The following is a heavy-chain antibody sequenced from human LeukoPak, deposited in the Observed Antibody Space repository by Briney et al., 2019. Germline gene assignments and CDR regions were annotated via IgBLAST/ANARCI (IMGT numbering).Heavy chain of an antibody. Sequence: GGSLRLSCEASGFSGFTFSSCAMSWVRQAPGKGLEWVSSIIGSGDRTYYADSVKGRFTVSRDNSKNYLFLQVNSLRAEDTAVYFCAKDLGDYFDSSGYFGVFEYWGQGTPVTVSS. CDR1: GFSGFTFSSCA. V-gene: IGHV3-23*01. D-gene: IGHD3-22*01. CDR3: AKDLGDYFDSSGYFGVFEY. CDR2: IIGSGDRT. J-gene: IGHJ4*02.